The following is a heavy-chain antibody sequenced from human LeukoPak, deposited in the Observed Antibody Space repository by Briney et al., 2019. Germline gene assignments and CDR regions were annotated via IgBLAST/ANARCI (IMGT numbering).Heavy chain of an antibody. D-gene: IGHD1-1*01. Sequence: GESLKIAFKGSGYLFTNSWIAWVRQMPEKGLECMGIIYPGDSDTRYSPSFQGQVTISADKSISTAYLQWSSLKASDTAMYYCARQGYSDYGMDVWGQGTTVTVSS. V-gene: IGHV5-51*01. CDR2: IYPGDSDT. CDR3: ARQGYSDYGMDV. J-gene: IGHJ6*02. CDR1: GYLFTNSW.